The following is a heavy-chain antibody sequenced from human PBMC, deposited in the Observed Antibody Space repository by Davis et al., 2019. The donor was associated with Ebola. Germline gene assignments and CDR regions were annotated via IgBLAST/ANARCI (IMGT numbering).Heavy chain of an antibody. J-gene: IGHJ6*02. D-gene: IGHD3-22*01. V-gene: IGHV1-69*13. Sequence: SVKVSCKASGYTFTGYYMHWVRQAPGQGLEWMGGIIPIFGTANYAQKFQGRVTITADESTSTAYMELSSLRSEDTAVYYCARRLDSSGYDHYYYYYGMDVWGQGTTVTVSS. CDR3: ARRLDSSGYDHYYYYYGMDV. CDR2: IIPIFGTA. CDR1: GYTFTGYY.